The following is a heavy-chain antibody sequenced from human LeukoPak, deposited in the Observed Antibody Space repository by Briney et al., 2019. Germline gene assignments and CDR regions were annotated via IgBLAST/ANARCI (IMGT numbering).Heavy chain of an antibody. CDR1: GGSISSYY. CDR2: IYTSGST. D-gene: IGHD3-22*01. Sequence: PSETLSLTCALSGGSISSYYWSWIPPPAGKGREWSGRIYTSGSTNYNPSLKSRVTISVDKSKNQFSLKLSSVTAADTAVYYCARAYYYDSSGYYFFDYWGQGTLVTVSS. CDR3: ARAYYYDSSGYYFFDY. V-gene: IGHV4-4*07. J-gene: IGHJ4*02.